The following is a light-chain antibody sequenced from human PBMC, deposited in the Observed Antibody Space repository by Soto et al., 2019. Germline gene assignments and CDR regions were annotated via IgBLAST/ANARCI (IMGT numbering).Light chain of an antibody. CDR1: SSDIGHYDY. CDR3: CSLTTSHTYV. V-gene: IGLV2-14*03. Sequence: QSALTQPASVSGSPGQSITISCTGTSSDIGHYDYVSWYQQHPGKAPKLMIYHVTYRPSGVSNRYSGSKSGNSASLTISGLQADDEVDYYCCSLTTSHTYVFGSGTRSPS. CDR2: HVT. J-gene: IGLJ1*01.